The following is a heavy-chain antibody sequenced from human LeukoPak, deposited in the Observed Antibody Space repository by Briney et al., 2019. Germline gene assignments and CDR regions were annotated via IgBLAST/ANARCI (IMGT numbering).Heavy chain of an antibody. D-gene: IGHD1-26*01. CDR1: GYTFTSYD. CDR3: ARGPVPRGSYYYYYYMDV. Sequence: ASVKVSCKASGYTFTSYDINWVRQATGQGLEWMGWMNPNSGNTGYAQKFQGRVTITRNTSISTAYMELSSLRSEDTAVYYCARGPVPRGSYYYYYYMDVWGKGTTVTVSS. J-gene: IGHJ6*03. CDR2: MNPNSGNT. V-gene: IGHV1-8*03.